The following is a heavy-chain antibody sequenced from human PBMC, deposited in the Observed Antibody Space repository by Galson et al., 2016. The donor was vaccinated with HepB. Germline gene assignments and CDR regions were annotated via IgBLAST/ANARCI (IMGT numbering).Heavy chain of an antibody. D-gene: IGHD4-23*01. J-gene: IGHJ4*02. CDR3: TRAGGGNHRPLDY. V-gene: IGHV1-69*06. CDR2: IIPLFGTA. CDR1: GGTFSTYV. Sequence: SVKVSCKASGGTFSTYVISWVRQAPGQGLEWMGGIIPLFGTANYAQKFQGSVTITADKSTSTVYMKLSSLRSEDTAVYYCTRAGGGNHRPLDYWGQGTLVTVSS.